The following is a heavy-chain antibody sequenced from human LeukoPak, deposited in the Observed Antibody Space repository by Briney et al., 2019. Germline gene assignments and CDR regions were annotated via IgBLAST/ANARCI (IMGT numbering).Heavy chain of an antibody. D-gene: IGHD3-22*01. V-gene: IGHV3-23*01. CDR1: GFTFSSYA. Sequence: PGGSLRLSCAASGFTFSSYAVSWVRQAPGKGLEWVSGISGSGGSTYYADSVKGRFTISRDNSKNTLYLQMNSLRAEDTAVYYCAKDGAVVASGWFDPWGQGTLVTVSS. J-gene: IGHJ5*02. CDR2: ISGSGGST. CDR3: AKDGAVVASGWFDP.